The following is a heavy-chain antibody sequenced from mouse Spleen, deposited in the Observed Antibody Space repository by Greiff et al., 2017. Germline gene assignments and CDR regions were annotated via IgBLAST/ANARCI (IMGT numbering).Heavy chain of an antibody. Sequence: QVHVKQSGAELVRPGTSVKMSCKASGYTFTNYWIGWAKQRPGHGLEWIGDIYPGGGYTNYNEKFKGKATLTADKSSSTAYMQFSSLTSEDSAIYYCARGYRYDGYFDVWGAGTTVTVSS. D-gene: IGHD2-14*01. CDR1: GYTFTNYW. V-gene: IGHV1-63*01. CDR3: ARGYRYDGYFDV. CDR2: IYPGGGYT. J-gene: IGHJ1*01.